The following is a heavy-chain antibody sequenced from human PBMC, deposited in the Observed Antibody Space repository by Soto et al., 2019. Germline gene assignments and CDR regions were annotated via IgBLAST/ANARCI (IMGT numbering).Heavy chain of an antibody. Sequence: SETLSLTCTVAGGSISSSSYYWGWIRQPPGKGLEWIGYIYSRGNTYYNPSLKSRVTISLDTSDNQFSLTLSSVSAADTAVYYCARGTYYFYMDVWGKGTTVTVSS. CDR3: ARGTYYFYMDV. CDR1: GGSISSSSYY. CDR2: IYSRGNT. J-gene: IGHJ6*03. V-gene: IGHV4-31*03.